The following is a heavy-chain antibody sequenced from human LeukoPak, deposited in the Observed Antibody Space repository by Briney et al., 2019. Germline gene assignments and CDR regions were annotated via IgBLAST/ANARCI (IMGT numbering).Heavy chain of an antibody. CDR1: SGSISSYY. J-gene: IGHJ5*02. V-gene: IGHV4-4*07. D-gene: IGHD6-6*01. Sequence: SETLSLTCIVSSGSISSYYWHWIRQPAGRGLEWIGRVSSSGSTNYNPSLNSRVSMSVDTSKKQLSLTLISVAAADTAVYFCAREASTPNFFDPWGQGTLVTVSS. CDR3: AREASTPNFFDP. CDR2: VSSSGST.